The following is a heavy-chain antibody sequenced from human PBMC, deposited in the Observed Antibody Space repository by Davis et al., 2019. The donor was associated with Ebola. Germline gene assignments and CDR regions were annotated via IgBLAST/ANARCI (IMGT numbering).Heavy chain of an antibody. V-gene: IGHV1-69*13. CDR1: GGTFSSYA. J-gene: IGHJ6*02. D-gene: IGHD4-17*01. CDR2: IIPIFGTA. CDR3: ATMTTVTTAYYYGMDV. Sequence: SVKVSCKASGGTFSSYAISWVRQAPGQGLEWMGGIIPIFGTANYAQKFQGRVPITADESTSTAYMELSSLRSEDTAVYYCATMTTVTTAYYYGMDVWGQGTTVTVSS.